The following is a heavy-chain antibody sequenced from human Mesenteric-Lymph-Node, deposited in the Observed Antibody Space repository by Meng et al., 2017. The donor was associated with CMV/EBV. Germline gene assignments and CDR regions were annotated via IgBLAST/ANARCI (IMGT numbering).Heavy chain of an antibody. CDR2: ISPGDSDS. D-gene: IGHD3-3*01. J-gene: IGHJ3*02. V-gene: IGHV5-51*01. CDR1: FKSSW. Sequence: FKSSWVGWVRQMPGTGLEWMGIISPGDSDSRYSPSFQGQVTISADKSISTAYLQWSSLRASDTAMYYCARLLESIFGVITPIDAFDMWGQGTMVTVSS. CDR3: ARLLESIFGVITPIDAFDM.